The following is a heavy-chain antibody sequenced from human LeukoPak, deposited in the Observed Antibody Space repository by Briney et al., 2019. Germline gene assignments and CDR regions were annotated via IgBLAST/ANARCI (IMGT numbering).Heavy chain of an antibody. V-gene: IGHV3-23*01. Sequence: LPGGSLRLSCVASGFTFSSYWMHWVRQAPGKGLEWVSAISGSGGSTYYADSVKGRFTISRDNSKSTLYLQMNSLRAEDTAVYYCAKPFLEWLSPQPFYFDYWGQGTLVTVSS. D-gene: IGHD3-3*01. CDR3: AKPFLEWLSPQPFYFDY. CDR2: ISGSGGST. J-gene: IGHJ4*02. CDR1: GFTFSSYW.